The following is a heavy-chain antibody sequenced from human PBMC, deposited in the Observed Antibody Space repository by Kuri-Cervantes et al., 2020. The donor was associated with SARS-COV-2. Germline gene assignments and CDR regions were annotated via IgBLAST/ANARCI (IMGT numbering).Heavy chain of an antibody. CDR3: ARGGVLRFPPDY. Sequence: GGSLRLSCAASGFTFSSYWMSWVHQAPGKGLEWVANIKQDGSEKYYVDSVKGRFTISRDNAKNSLYLQMNSLRAEDTAAYYCARGGVLRFPPDYWGQGTLVTVSS. V-gene: IGHV3-7*01. CDR1: GFTFSSYW. J-gene: IGHJ4*02. CDR2: IKQDGSEK. D-gene: IGHD3-3*01.